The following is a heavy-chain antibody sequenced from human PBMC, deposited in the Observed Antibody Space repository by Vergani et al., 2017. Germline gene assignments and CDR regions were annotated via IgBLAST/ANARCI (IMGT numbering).Heavy chain of an antibody. CDR1: GYTFTSYA. CDR3: ARAIGRKYYDSSGSIHPFDY. CDR2: INTNTGNP. V-gene: IGHV7-4-1*02. D-gene: IGHD3-22*01. Sequence: QVQLVQSGSELKKPGASVKVSCKASGYTFTSYAMNWVRQAPGQGLEWMGWINTNTGNPTYAQGLTGRVVFSLDTAVRTAYLQISSLKAEDTAVYYCARAIGRKYYDSSGSIHPFDYWGQGTLVTVSS. J-gene: IGHJ4*02.